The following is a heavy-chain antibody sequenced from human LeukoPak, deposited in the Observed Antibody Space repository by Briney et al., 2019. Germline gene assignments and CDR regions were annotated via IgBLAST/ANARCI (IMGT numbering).Heavy chain of an antibody. V-gene: IGHV3-23*01. CDR1: GFTFSSYA. CDR3: AKDLTTLLVGSSPGESD. CDR2: ISDSGGST. J-gene: IGHJ4*02. Sequence: GGSLRLSXAASGFTFSSYAMSWVRQAPGKGMEWVSAISDSGGSTYYADSVKGRFTISRDNSKNTLYLQMNSLRAEDTAVYYCAKDLTTLLVGSSPGESDGGQGTPVTVSS. D-gene: IGHD6-6*01.